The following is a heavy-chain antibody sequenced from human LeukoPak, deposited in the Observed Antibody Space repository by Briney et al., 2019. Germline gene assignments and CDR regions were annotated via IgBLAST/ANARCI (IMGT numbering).Heavy chain of an antibody. V-gene: IGHV1-2*02. CDR3: ARGVAVAPYYYYYMDV. J-gene: IGHJ6*03. CDR1: GYTFTGYY. D-gene: IGHD6-19*01. CDR2: INPNSGGT. Sequence: GASVKVSCKASGYTFTGYYMHWVRQAPGQGLEWMGWINPNSGGTNYAQKFQGRVTMTRDTSISTAYMELSRLRSDDTAVYYCARGVAVAPYYYYYMDVWGKGTTVTVSS.